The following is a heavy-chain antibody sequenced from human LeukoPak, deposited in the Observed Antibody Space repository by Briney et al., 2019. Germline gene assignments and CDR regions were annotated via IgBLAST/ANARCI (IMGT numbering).Heavy chain of an antibody. J-gene: IGHJ4*02. CDR2: ISYDGSNK. D-gene: IGHD7-27*01. CDR3: AKARTGESDY. V-gene: IGHV3-30*18. CDR1: GFTFSSYS. Sequence: GGSLRLSCAASGFTFSSYSMNWVRQAPGKGLEWVAVISYDGSNKYYADSVKGRFTISRDNSKNTLYLQMNSLRAEDTAVYYCAKARTGESDYWGQGTLVTVSS.